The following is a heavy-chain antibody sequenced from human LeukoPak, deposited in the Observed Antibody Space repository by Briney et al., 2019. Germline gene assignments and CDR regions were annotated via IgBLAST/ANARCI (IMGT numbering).Heavy chain of an antibody. CDR3: ARGDTAMAYYFDY. Sequence: SQTLSLTCTVSGGSISSGDYYWSWIRQPPGKGLEWIGYIYYSGSTNYNPSLKSRVTISVDTSKNQFSLKLSSVTAADTAVYYCARGDTAMAYYFDYWGQGTLVTVSS. CDR2: IYYSGST. D-gene: IGHD5-18*01. J-gene: IGHJ4*02. CDR1: GGSISSGDYY. V-gene: IGHV4-30-4*01.